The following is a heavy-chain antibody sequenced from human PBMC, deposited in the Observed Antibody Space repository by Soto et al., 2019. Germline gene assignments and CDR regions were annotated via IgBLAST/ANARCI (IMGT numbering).Heavy chain of an antibody. CDR3: ARGHAMDYYYYGMDV. CDR2: IDTAGDT. Sequence: EVQLVESGGGLVQPGGSLRLSCAASGFTFSSYGMHWVRQTTGKGLEWVSTIDTAGDTYYPGSVKGRFTISRENAKNSLYLQMNSLRAGDTAVYYCARGHAMDYYYYGMDVWGQGTTVTVSS. CDR1: GFTFSSYG. J-gene: IGHJ6*02. V-gene: IGHV3-13*01. D-gene: IGHD2-2*01.